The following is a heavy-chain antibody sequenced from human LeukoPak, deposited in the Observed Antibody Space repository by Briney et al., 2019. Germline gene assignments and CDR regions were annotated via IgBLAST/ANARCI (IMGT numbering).Heavy chain of an antibody. CDR2: ISGSGGST. CDR1: GFTFRSYA. V-gene: IGHV3-23*01. Sequence: GXSLRLSCAASGFTFRSYAMSWVRQAPGKGLEWVSAISGSGGSTYYADSVKGRFTISRDNSKNTLYLQMNSLRAEDTAVYYCAKAPHIVVVPAARGAFDIWGQGTMVTVSS. D-gene: IGHD2-2*01. J-gene: IGHJ3*02. CDR3: AKAPHIVVVPAARGAFDI.